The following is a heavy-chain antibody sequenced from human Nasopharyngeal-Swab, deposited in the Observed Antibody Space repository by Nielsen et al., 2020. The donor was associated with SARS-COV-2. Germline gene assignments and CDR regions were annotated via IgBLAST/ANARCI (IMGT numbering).Heavy chain of an antibody. D-gene: IGHD5-18*01. CDR3: ARDRGRGYSYGSFHY. V-gene: IGHV4-39*07. Sequence: WIRQPPGKGLEWVGTTYFTGNTYYNPSLKSRVTISIDRSKNHFSLKVNSMTAADTAVYYCARDRGRGYSYGSFHYWGQGTLVTVSS. CDR2: TYFTGNT. J-gene: IGHJ4*02.